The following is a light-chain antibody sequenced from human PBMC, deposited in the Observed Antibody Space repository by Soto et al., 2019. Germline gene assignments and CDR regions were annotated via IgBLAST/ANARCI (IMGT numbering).Light chain of an antibody. CDR3: QQYVTAFRS. V-gene: IGKV1-5*03. Sequence: DIHMTQSPSTLPASVGDRVTITCRASQSIDRWLAWYQQKPGKAPKILIYKASSLQSGVPSRFSGSGSGTEFTLTISSLQPDDFATYYCQQYVTAFRSFGQGTKVDIK. CDR1: QSIDRW. J-gene: IGKJ1*01. CDR2: KAS.